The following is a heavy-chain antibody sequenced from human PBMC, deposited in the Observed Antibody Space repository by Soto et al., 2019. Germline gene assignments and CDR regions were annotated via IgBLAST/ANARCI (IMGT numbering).Heavy chain of an antibody. Sequence: GGSLRLSCAVSGFTFSSYAMSWVRQAPGKGLEWVSAIRGSGGSTYYEDSVKGRFTISRDNSKNTLYLQMNSLRAEDTAVYYCAKSCLEDDAFDIWGQGTMVTVSS. CDR3: AKSCLEDDAFDI. V-gene: IGHV3-23*01. CDR1: GFTFSSYA. CDR2: IRGSGGST. D-gene: IGHD1-1*01. J-gene: IGHJ3*02.